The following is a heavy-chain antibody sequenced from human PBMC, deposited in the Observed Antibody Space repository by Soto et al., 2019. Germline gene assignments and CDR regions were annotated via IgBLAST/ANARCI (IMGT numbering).Heavy chain of an antibody. V-gene: IGHV1-2*02. D-gene: IGHD2-2*01. CDR3: AREVVVVTVAIRESWSHS. CDR2: INPNSGGT. J-gene: IGHJ5*01. CDR1: GYTFTGYY. Sequence: ASVKVSCKASGYTFTGYYMHWVRQAPGQGLEWMGWINPNSGGTNYAQKFQGRVTMTRDTSISTAYMELSRLRSDDTAVYYCAREVVVVTVAIRESWSHSWGQGTLVT.